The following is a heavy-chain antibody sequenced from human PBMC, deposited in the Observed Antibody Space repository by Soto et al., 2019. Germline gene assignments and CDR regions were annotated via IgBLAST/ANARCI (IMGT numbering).Heavy chain of an antibody. CDR3: ATRMTTAPY. CDR1: GFAVSANY. D-gene: IGHD4-17*01. Sequence: EAHLVGSGGGLVQPGGSLRLSCAASGFAVSANYLSWVRQAPGKGLEWVSLIYSGGDTDYADFVRARFTISRDNSTNTLYLQMNSLKAEDRAVYYCATRMTTAPYWGQGALVNVSS. V-gene: IGHV3-66*01. CDR2: IYSGGDT. J-gene: IGHJ4*02.